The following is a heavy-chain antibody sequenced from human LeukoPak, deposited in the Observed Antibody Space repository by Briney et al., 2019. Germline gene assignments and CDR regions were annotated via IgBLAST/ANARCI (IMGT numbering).Heavy chain of an antibody. CDR1: GGSISSGGYY. CDR2: IYYSGST. V-gene: IGHV4-31*03. J-gene: IGHJ4*02. D-gene: IGHD5-18*01. Sequence: SETLSLTCTVSGGSISSGGYYWSWSRQHPGKGLEWIGYIYYSGSTYYNPSLKSRVTVSVDTSKNQFSLKLSSVTAADTAVYYCARVYSYGYYFDYWGQGTLVTVSS. CDR3: ARVYSYGYYFDY.